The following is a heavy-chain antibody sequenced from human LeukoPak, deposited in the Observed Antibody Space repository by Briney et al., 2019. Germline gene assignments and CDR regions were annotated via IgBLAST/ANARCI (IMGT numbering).Heavy chain of an antibody. Sequence: GESLKISCKGSGYSFPNYWIGWVRQMPGKGLEWMGIIYPGDSHTRYSPSFQDQVTISVDKSISTAYLQWSSLKASDTAMFYCARGPYAYTSSATLGSYNWFDPWGQGSLVTVSS. CDR2: IYPGDSHT. V-gene: IGHV5-51*01. J-gene: IGHJ5*02. CDR1: GYSFPNYW. D-gene: IGHD2-2*02. CDR3: ARGPYAYTSSATLGSYNWFDP.